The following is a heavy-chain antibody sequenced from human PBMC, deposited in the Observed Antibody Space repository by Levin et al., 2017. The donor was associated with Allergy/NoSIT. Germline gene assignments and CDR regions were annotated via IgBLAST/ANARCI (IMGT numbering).Heavy chain of an antibody. CDR2: LYYSGST. J-gene: IGHJ5*01. D-gene: IGHD6-19*01. Sequence: SETLSLTCTVSGDSISSYHWNWLRQPPGKELEWIGCLYYSGSTKYNPSLKSRVTISVDATKNQFSLKLSSVTAADTAAYYCARDQGSSGWYGWIDSWGQGTLVTVSS. CDR3: ARDQGSSGWYGWIDS. V-gene: IGHV4-59*01. CDR1: GDSISSYH.